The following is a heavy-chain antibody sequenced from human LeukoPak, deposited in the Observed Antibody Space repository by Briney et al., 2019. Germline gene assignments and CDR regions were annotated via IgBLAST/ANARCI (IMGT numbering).Heavy chain of an antibody. CDR3: ARQTMVRGVAGGYFDY. Sequence: ASVKVSCKASGGTFSSYAISWVRQAPGQGLEWMGRIIPILGIANYAQKFQGRVTITADKSTSTAYMELSSLRSEDTAVYYCARQTMVRGVAGGYFDYWGQGTLVTVSS. J-gene: IGHJ4*02. CDR1: GGTFSSYA. D-gene: IGHD3-10*01. V-gene: IGHV1-69*04. CDR2: IIPILGIA.